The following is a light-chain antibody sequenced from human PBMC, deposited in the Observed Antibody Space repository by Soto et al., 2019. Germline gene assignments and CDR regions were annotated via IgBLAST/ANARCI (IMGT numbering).Light chain of an antibody. Sequence: DVQMTQSPSTLSASVGDRVTISCRTSQDIGNFLAWYQHKPGKAPKLLIYDASTLQTGVPSRFRASGFGTVFTLTISGLQPDAIATYYCQQHDDYSHATFGQGTKVEIK. CDR1: QDIGNF. V-gene: IGKV1-5*01. CDR3: QQHDDYSHAT. CDR2: DAS. J-gene: IGKJ2*01.